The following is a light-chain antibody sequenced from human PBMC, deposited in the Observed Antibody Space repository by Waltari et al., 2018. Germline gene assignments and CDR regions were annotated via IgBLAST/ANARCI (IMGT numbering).Light chain of an antibody. CDR1: TSNIGNYY. J-gene: IGLJ3*02. CDR2: DND. V-gene: IGLV1-51*01. CDR3: GPWDSSNNWV. Sequence: QSVLTQPPSVSAAPGQKVTISCSGTTSNIGNYYVSWYQQLPGTAPRLLIYDNDKRPSGIPDRFSATKSGTAATLGITGLQTGDEADYFCGPWDSSNNWVFGGGTKVTVL.